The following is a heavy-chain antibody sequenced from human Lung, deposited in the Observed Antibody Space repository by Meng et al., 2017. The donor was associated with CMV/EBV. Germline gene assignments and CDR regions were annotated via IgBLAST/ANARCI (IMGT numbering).Heavy chain of an antibody. CDR3: ARPFTSGWYNWFDP. J-gene: IGHJ5*02. D-gene: IGHD6-19*01. V-gene: IGHV1-18*01. CDR2: INTNNGNR. Sequence: ASVKVSCKASGYTFTNNGVSWLRQARGQGPEWMGWINTNNGNRNYAQKFQGRVILTTDTSTNTAYMELTSLTSDDTAVYYCARPFTSGWYNWFDPWGQGTLVTVSS. CDR1: GYTFTNNG.